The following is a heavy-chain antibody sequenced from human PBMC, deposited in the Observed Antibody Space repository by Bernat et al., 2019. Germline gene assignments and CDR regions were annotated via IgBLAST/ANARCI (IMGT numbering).Heavy chain of an antibody. J-gene: IGHJ4*02. CDR2: IIPIFVTA. CDR3: ARAPMQRVAATRYYFDY. Sequence: QVQLVQSGAEVKKPGSSVKVSCKASGGTFSSYAISRVRQAPGQGLEWMGGIIPIFVTANYAQKFQGRVTITADESTSTAYMELSSLRSEDTAVYYCARAPMQRVAATRYYFDYWGQGTLVTVSS. V-gene: IGHV1-69*01. CDR1: GGTFSSYA. D-gene: IGHD2-15*01.